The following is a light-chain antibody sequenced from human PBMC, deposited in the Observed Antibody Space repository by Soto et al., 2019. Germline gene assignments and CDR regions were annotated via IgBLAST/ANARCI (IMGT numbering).Light chain of an antibody. CDR3: QVCDISSGHVV. CDR2: YDS. J-gene: IGLJ3*02. Sequence: SYELTQPPSVSVAPGKTASVACGGSNIGSKSVHWYQKKSGQAPVLVMYYDSDRPSGIPERFSGSNSGNTATLTISRVEAGDEADSYCQVCDISSGHVVFGGGTKLTVL. V-gene: IGLV3-21*01. CDR1: NIGSKS.